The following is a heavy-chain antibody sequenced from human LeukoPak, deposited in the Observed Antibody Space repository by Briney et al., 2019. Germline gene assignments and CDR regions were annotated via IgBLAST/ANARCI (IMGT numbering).Heavy chain of an antibody. Sequence: ASVKVSCKASGNTFNSNYMHWVRQAPGQGLEWMGIINLSGGSTSYAQKFQGRVTMTRDTSTSTVYMELSRLRSDDTAVYYCARVSAVAGGYFDYWGQGTLVTVSS. J-gene: IGHJ4*02. CDR1: GNTFNSNY. CDR2: INLSGGST. CDR3: ARVSAVAGGYFDY. V-gene: IGHV1-46*02. D-gene: IGHD6-19*01.